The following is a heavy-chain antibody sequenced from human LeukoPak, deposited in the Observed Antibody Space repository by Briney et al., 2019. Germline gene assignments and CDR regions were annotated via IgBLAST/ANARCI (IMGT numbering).Heavy chain of an antibody. CDR2: ISSSGSYI. CDR1: GFTFSSYS. J-gene: IGHJ5*02. V-gene: IGHV3-21*01. Sequence: PGGSLRLSCAASGFTFSSYSINWVRQAPGKGLEWVSSISSSGSYIYYADSLKDRFTISRDNAKNSLYLQMNSLRAEDTAVYYCARGGTSSTNTRFDPWGQGTLVTVSS. D-gene: IGHD2-2*01. CDR3: ARGGTSSTNTRFDP.